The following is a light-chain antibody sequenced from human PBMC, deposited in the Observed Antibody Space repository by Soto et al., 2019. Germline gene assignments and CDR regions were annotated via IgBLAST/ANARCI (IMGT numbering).Light chain of an antibody. V-gene: IGLV2-8*01. Sequence: QSALAQPPSASGSPGQSVTISCTGASGDVGSYSYVSWYQQHPGKAPKLIIYEVNKRPSGVPDRFSGSKSGNTASLTVSGLQAEDEADYNCSSYAGNNNVVFGGGTKLTVL. J-gene: IGLJ2*01. CDR1: SGDVGSYSY. CDR3: SSYAGNNNVV. CDR2: EVN.